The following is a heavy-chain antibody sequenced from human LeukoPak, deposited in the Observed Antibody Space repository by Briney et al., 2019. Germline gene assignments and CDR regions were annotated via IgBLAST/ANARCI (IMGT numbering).Heavy chain of an antibody. D-gene: IGHD3-3*02. Sequence: SVKVSCKASGGTFSSYAISWVRQAPGQGLEWMGGIIPIFGTANYAQKFQGRVTITTDESASTAYMELSSLRSEDTAVYYCASSVFGVSLPDYWGQGTLVTVSS. CDR1: GGTFSSYA. J-gene: IGHJ4*02. CDR3: ASSVFGVSLPDY. V-gene: IGHV1-69*05. CDR2: IIPIFGTA.